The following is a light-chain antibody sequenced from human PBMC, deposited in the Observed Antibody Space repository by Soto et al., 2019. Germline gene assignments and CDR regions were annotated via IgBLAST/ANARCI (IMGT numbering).Light chain of an antibody. V-gene: IGKV1-39*01. CDR2: DAS. CDR1: QDISNY. Sequence: DIQMTQSPSSLSASVGDRVTITCQASQDISNYLNWYQQKPGKAPKLLIYDASNLQSGVPSRFSGSGSGTDFTLTISSLQPEDFATYYCQQSYSTPISFGQGTRLE. CDR3: QQSYSTPIS. J-gene: IGKJ5*01.